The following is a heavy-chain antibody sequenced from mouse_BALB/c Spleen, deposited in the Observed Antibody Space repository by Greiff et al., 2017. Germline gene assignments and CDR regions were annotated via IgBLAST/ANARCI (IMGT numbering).Heavy chain of an antibody. CDR1: GFTFSSFG. Sequence: EVQGVESGGGLVQPGGSRKLSCAASGFTFSSFGMHWVRQAPEKGLEWVAYISSGSSTIYYADTVKGRFTISRDNPKNTLFLQMTSLRSEDTAMYYCARDYGSPYYFDYWGQGTTLTVSS. CDR3: ARDYGSPYYFDY. CDR2: ISSGSSTI. D-gene: IGHD1-1*01. V-gene: IGHV5-17*02. J-gene: IGHJ2*01.